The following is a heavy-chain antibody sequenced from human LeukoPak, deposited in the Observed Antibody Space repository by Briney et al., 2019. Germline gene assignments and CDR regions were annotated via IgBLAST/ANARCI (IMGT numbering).Heavy chain of an antibody. CDR3: AKEARRASAVTWFDP. Sequence: RRSLRLSCAASGFTFSSYAMSWVSQAPGKGLEWVSAISGSGGSTYYADSVKGRFTISRDNSKNTMYLEMNRLRGEDTAVYYVAKEARRASAVTWFDPWGQGTLVTVSS. D-gene: IGHD4-17*01. J-gene: IGHJ5*02. V-gene: IGHV3-23*01. CDR1: GFTFSSYA. CDR2: ISGSGGST.